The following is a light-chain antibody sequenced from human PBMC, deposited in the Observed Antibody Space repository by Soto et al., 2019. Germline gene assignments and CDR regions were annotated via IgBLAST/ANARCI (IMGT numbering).Light chain of an antibody. Sequence: QAVVTQPPSASGTPGQRVTISCSGVTSNIGTNFVYWYQQLPGTAPKLLLYFDSQRPSGVPDRFSGSRSGTSASLAISGLRPEDEADYHCATWDDSLSGPVFGGGTQLTVL. CDR1: TSNIGTNF. CDR2: FDS. J-gene: IGLJ3*02. V-gene: IGLV1-47*01. CDR3: ATWDDSLSGPV.